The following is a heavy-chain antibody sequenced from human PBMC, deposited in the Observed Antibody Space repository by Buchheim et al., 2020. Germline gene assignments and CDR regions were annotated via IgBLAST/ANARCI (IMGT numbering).Heavy chain of an antibody. Sequence: QVQLVQSGAEVKKPGSSVKVSCKASGGTFSSYAISWVRQAPGQGLEWMGGIIPIFGTANYAQKFQGRVTITADKSTSTAYMGLSSLRSEDTAVYYCARDQLTIFGVVIGYYYYGMDVWGQGTT. CDR2: IIPIFGTA. CDR1: GGTFSSYA. CDR3: ARDQLTIFGVVIGYYYYGMDV. V-gene: IGHV1-69*06. D-gene: IGHD3-3*01. J-gene: IGHJ6*02.